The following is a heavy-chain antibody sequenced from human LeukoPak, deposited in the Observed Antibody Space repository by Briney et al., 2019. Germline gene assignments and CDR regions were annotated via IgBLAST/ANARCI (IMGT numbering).Heavy chain of an antibody. CDR3: AREQPPGVYFDY. V-gene: IGHV3-53*01. D-gene: IGHD3-10*01. J-gene: IGHJ4*02. CDR1: GFTVSNDY. CDR2: IYTDGGT. Sequence: GGSLRLSCAASGFTVSNDYLSWVRQAPGKGVEWVSIIYTDGGTYYADSVKGRFTISRDNSKNTLYLQMNSLRADDTAVYYCAREQPPGVYFDYWGQGTLVTVSS.